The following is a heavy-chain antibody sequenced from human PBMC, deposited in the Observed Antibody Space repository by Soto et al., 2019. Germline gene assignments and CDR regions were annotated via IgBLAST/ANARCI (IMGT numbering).Heavy chain of an antibody. D-gene: IGHD2-21*01. CDR2: ISAYNGNT. CDR1: GYTFTSYG. J-gene: IGHJ4*02. Sequence: ASVKVSCKASGYTFTSYGISWVRQAPGEGLERMGWISAYNGNTNYAQKLQGRVTMTTDTSTSTAYMERRSLRSDDTAVYYCACDPNLYCGGDCVRDYWGQGTLVTGSS. CDR3: ACDPNLYCGGDCVRDY. V-gene: IGHV1-18*01.